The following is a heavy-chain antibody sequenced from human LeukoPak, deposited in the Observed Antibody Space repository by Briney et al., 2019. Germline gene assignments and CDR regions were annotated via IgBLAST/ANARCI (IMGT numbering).Heavy chain of an antibody. CDR2: ISSSSSTI. CDR1: GFTFSSYS. D-gene: IGHD2-2*01. Sequence: GGSLRLSCAASGFTFSSYSMNWVRQAPGKGLEWVSYISSSSSTIYYADSVKGRFTISRDNAKNSLYLQMNSLRAEDTAVYYCASLSVVPAVRFDTWGQGTLVTVSS. V-gene: IGHV3-48*04. CDR3: ASLSVVPAVRFDT. J-gene: IGHJ5*02.